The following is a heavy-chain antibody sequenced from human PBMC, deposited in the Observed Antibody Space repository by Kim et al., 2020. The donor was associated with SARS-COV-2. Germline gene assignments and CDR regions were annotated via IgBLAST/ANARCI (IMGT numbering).Heavy chain of an antibody. D-gene: IGHD3-3*01. CDR3: ARHESDFWSGPTSGWFDP. CDR1: GGSISSYY. V-gene: IGHV4-59*08. CDR2: IYYSGST. Sequence: SETLSLTCTVSGGSISSYYWSWIRQPPGKGLEWIGYIYYSGSTNYNPSLKSRVTISVDTSKNQFSLKLSSVTAADTAVYYCARHESDFWSGPTSGWFDPWGQGTLVTVSS. J-gene: IGHJ5*02.